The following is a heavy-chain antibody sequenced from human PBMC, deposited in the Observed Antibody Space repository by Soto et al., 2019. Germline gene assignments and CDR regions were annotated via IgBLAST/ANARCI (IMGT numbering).Heavy chain of an antibody. J-gene: IGHJ3*02. CDR2: ISAYNGNT. D-gene: IGHD3-22*01. CDR1: GYTFTSYG. CDR3: ARDLHYDSSGYGLGAFDI. Sequence: ASVKVSCKASGYTFTSYGISWVRQAPGQGLEWMGWISAYNGNTNYAQKLQGRVTMTTDTSTSTAYMELRSLRSDDTAAYYCARDLHYDSSGYGLGAFDIWGQGTMVTVSS. V-gene: IGHV1-18*01.